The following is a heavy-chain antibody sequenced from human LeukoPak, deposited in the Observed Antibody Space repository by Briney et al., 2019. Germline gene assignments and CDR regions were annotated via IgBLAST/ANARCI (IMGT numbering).Heavy chain of an antibody. CDR1: GGSISSGGYY. Sequence: SETLSLTCTVYGGSISSGGYYWGWIRQHPGKGLEWIGYIYYSGSTYYNRCLKRRFTITVDTSKNHFSLNLSSVTAADTAVYYCARGGRGGYDYSFDYWGQGTLVTVSS. CDR2: IYYSGST. J-gene: IGHJ4*02. CDR3: ARGGRGGYDYSFDY. D-gene: IGHD5-12*01. V-gene: IGHV4-31*03.